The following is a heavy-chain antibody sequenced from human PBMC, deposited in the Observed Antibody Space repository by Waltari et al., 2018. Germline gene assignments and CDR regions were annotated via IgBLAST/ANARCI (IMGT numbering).Heavy chain of an antibody. V-gene: IGHV4-61*02. CDR2: IYTSGST. Sequence: QVQLQESGPGLVKPSQTLSLTCTVSGGSISSGSYYWSWIRQPAGKGLEWIGRIYTSGSTNYTPSLKSRVTISVDTSKNQCSWKLSAVTAADTAVYYCASGTLRYFDWLSSMDVWGQGTTVTVSS. D-gene: IGHD3-9*01. J-gene: IGHJ6*02. CDR3: ASGTLRYFDWLSSMDV. CDR1: GGSISSGSYY.